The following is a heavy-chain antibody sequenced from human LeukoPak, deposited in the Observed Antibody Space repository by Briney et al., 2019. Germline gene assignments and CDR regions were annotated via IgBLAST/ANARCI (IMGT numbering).Heavy chain of an antibody. CDR1: GYTFTSYD. Sequence: ASVKVSCKASGYTFTSYDINWVRQATGQGLEWMGWMNPNSGNTGYAQKFQGRVTMTEDTSTDTAYMELSSLRSEDTAVYYCATGATGYDFGYWGQGTLVTVSS. J-gene: IGHJ4*02. CDR2: MNPNSGNT. D-gene: IGHD5-12*01. CDR3: ATGATGYDFGY. V-gene: IGHV1-8*01.